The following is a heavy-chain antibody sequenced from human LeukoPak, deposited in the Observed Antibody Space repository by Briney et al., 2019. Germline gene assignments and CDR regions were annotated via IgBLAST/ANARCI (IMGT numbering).Heavy chain of an antibody. CDR3: AKQKDQGFYYDSSGLDY. D-gene: IGHD3-22*01. CDR1: GFTFSSYG. V-gene: IGHV3-30*18. Sequence: PGGSLRLSCAASGFTFSSYGMHWVRQAPDKGLEWVAVISYDGSNKYYADSVKGRFTISRDNSKNTLYLQMNSLRAEDTAVYYCAKQKDQGFYYDSSGLDYWGQGTLVTVSS. J-gene: IGHJ4*02. CDR2: ISYDGSNK.